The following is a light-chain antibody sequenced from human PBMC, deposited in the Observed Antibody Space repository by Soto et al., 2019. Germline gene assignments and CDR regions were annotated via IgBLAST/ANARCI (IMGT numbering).Light chain of an antibody. CDR3: QQLNSYRLT. CDR2: AVS. V-gene: IGKV1-9*01. CDR1: QGISSY. Sequence: DIQLTQSPSFLSASVGDRVTITCRASQGISSYFAWYQQKPGKAPKLLIYAVSTSQSGVPSRFSGSASGIEFTLTISSLQPEDFATYYCQQLNSYRLTFGGGTKVEIK. J-gene: IGKJ4*01.